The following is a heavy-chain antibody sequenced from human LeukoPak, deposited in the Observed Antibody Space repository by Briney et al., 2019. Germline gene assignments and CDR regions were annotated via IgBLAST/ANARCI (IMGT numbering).Heavy chain of an antibody. CDR3: ARMDYGDYDDY. Sequence: SETLSLTCTVSGGSISSGGYFWTWIRQPPGKGLEWIGYVYYSGSTYYNPSLQSRLTLSVDTSKNQFSLRLTSVTAADTAVYYCARMDYGDYDDYWGQGTLVTVSS. V-gene: IGHV4-30-4*01. J-gene: IGHJ4*02. CDR2: VYYSGST. CDR1: GGSISSGGYF. D-gene: IGHD4-17*01.